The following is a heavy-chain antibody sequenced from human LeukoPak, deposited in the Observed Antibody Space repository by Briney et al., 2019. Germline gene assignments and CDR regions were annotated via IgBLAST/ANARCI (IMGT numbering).Heavy chain of an antibody. Sequence: SETLSHTCSVSGGPITGSSYYWGWIRQPPGKGLEWIGSMYYSGSTYYNPSLKSRVTISVDTSKNQFSLKLSSVTAADTAVYYCARHYYDSTGYYYFDYWGQGTLVTVSS. CDR2: MYYSGST. J-gene: IGHJ4*02. V-gene: IGHV4-39*01. CDR3: ARHYYDSTGYYYFDY. CDR1: GGPITGSSYY. D-gene: IGHD3-22*01.